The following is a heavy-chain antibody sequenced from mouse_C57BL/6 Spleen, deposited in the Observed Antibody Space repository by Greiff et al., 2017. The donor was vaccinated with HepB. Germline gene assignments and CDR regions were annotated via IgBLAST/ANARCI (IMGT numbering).Heavy chain of an antibody. V-gene: IGHV5-4*01. Sequence: EVQLVESGGGLVKPGGSLKLSCAASGFTFSSYAMSWVRQTPEKRLEWVATISDGGSYTYYPDNVKGRFTISRDNAKNNLYLQMSHLKSEDTAMYYCASGYWDGAYFDYWGQGTTLTVSS. CDR3: ASGYWDGAYFDY. D-gene: IGHD4-1*01. CDR1: GFTFSSYA. CDR2: ISDGGSYT. J-gene: IGHJ2*01.